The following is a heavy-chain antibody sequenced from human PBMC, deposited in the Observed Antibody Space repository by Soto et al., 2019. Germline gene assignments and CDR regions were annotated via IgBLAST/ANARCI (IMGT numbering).Heavy chain of an antibody. CDR3: ARGVYCSSTSCYWGMDV. Sequence: ASETLSLTCAVYGGSFSGYYWTWIRQPPGTGLEWIGEINHSGSANYNPSLKSRVTISADTSKNQFSLKLSSVTAADTAVYYCARGVYCSSTSCYWGMDVWGQGTTVTVSS. J-gene: IGHJ6*02. D-gene: IGHD2-2*01. CDR1: GGSFSGYY. V-gene: IGHV4-34*01. CDR2: INHSGSA.